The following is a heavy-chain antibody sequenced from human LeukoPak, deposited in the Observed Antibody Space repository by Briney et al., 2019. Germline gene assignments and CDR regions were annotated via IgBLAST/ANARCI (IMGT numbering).Heavy chain of an antibody. CDR2: ISGSGGST. Sequence: GGSLRLSCAASGFAFSSYAMSWVRQAPGKGLEWVSAISGSGGSTYYADSVKGRFTISRDNSKNTLYLQMNSLRAEDTAVYYCAKGRFAVRGGLDYWGQGTLVTVSS. D-gene: IGHD3-10*01. CDR3: AKGRFAVRGGLDY. V-gene: IGHV3-23*01. J-gene: IGHJ4*02. CDR1: GFAFSSYA.